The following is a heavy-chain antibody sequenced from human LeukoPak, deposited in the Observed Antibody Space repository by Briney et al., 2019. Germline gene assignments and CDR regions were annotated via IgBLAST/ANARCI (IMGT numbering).Heavy chain of an antibody. CDR2: IYYSGST. J-gene: IGHJ4*02. Sequence: SETLSLTCTVSGGSISSSSYYWGWIRQPPGKGLEWIGSIYYSGSTYYNPSLKSRVTISVDTSKNQFSLKLSSVTAADTAVYYCARGGGAVAGTVDYWGQGTLVTVSS. CDR1: GGSISSSSYY. V-gene: IGHV4-39*07. CDR3: ARGGGAVAGTVDY. D-gene: IGHD6-19*01.